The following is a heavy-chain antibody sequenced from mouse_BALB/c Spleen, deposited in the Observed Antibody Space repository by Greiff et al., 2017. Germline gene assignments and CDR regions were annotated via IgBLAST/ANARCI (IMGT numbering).Heavy chain of an antibody. J-gene: IGHJ1*01. CDR2: IYPGNSDT. D-gene: IGHD1-1*01. CDR1: GYTFTSYW. V-gene: IGHV1-5*01. Sequence: EVQVVESGTVLARPGASVKMSCKASGYTFTSYWMHWVKQRPGQGLEWIGAIYPGNSDTSYNQKFKGKAKLTAVTSTSTAYMELSSLTNEDSAVYYCTIYYGSSHWYFDVWGAGTTVTVSS. CDR3: TIYYGSSHWYFDV.